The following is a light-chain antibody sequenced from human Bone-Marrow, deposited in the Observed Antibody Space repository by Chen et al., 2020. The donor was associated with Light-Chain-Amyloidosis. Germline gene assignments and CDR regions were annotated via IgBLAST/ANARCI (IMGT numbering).Light chain of an antibody. Sequence: QSALTQPASVTGPPGQSITISCTGTSSHVGGYDIVSWYRQHPGKAPKLLIFEVTKRPAGVSNRFSGSKSGNTASLTISGLRTEDAADYYCCAYRGGSFPYVFGPGTKVTVL. CDR1: SSHVGGYDI. V-gene: IGLV2-23*02. CDR3: CAYRGGSFPYV. J-gene: IGLJ1*01. CDR2: EVT.